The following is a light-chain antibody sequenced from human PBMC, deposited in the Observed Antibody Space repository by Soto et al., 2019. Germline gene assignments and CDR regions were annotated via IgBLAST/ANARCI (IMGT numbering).Light chain of an antibody. J-gene: IGKJ1*01. Sequence: DIVFTHSPGTLSLSPGERATLSCRASQSVSSSYLAWYQQKRGQAPRLLTYGASSRATGIPDRFSGSGSGTDFTLTISRLEPEDFAVYYCQQYGSSRTFGQGTKVDIK. CDR3: QQYGSSRT. V-gene: IGKV3-20*01. CDR1: QSVSSSY. CDR2: GAS.